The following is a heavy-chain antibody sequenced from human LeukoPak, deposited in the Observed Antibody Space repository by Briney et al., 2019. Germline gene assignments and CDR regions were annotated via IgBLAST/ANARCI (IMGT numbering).Heavy chain of an antibody. V-gene: IGHV4-30-2*01. CDR2: IYQSGTT. D-gene: IGHD6-13*01. CDR1: GGSISSGGFS. CDR3: GRGGVAAAASGIDF. Sequence: SQTLSLTCAVSGGSISSGGFSWNWIRQPPGKGLEWIGYIYQSGTTYYDPSLKSRVTISVDRPKNQFSLKLSSVTAADTAVYYCGRGGVAAAASGIDFWGPGTLVTVSS. J-gene: IGHJ4*02.